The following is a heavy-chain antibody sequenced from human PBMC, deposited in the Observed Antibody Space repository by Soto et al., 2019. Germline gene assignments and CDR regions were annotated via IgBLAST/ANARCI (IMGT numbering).Heavy chain of an antibody. Sequence: PSETLSLTCTVSDYSIGSGYYWGWIRQPPGKGLEWIGSIIHSGNTNYNPSLKSRVTMSVDTSKNQFSLKLSSVIAADTAVYYSARDRNSPSRPDSFDIWGQGTMVTVSS. D-gene: IGHD1-26*01. CDR2: IIHSGNT. J-gene: IGHJ3*02. CDR3: ARDRNSPSRPDSFDI. CDR1: DYSIGSGYY. V-gene: IGHV4-38-2*02.